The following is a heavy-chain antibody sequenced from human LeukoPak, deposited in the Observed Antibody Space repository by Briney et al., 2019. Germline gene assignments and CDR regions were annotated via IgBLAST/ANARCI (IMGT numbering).Heavy chain of an antibody. V-gene: IGHV3-15*01. CDR1: GFIFNNYG. J-gene: IGHJ5*02. Sequence: GGSLRLSCAASGFIFNNYGLVWVRQAPGKGLEWVGRIKSKTDGGTTDYAAPVKGRFTISRDDSKNTLYLQMNSLKTEDTAVYYCTTGIAAAPWGQGTLVTVSS. CDR3: TTGIAAAP. CDR2: IKSKTDGGTT. D-gene: IGHD6-13*01.